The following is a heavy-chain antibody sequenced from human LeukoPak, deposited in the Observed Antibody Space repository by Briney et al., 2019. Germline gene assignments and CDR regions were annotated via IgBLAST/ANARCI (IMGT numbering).Heavy chain of an antibody. D-gene: IGHD3/OR15-3a*01. CDR3: AKDGRDSYYYYYMDV. Sequence: PGGSLRLSCAASGFTFSSYSMNWVRQAPGKGLEWVSYISSSSSTIYYADSVKGRFTISRDNAKNSLYLQMNSLRAEDAALYYCAKDGRDSYYYYYMDVWGKGTTVTISS. J-gene: IGHJ6*03. CDR1: GFTFSSYS. V-gene: IGHV3-48*04. CDR2: ISSSSSTI.